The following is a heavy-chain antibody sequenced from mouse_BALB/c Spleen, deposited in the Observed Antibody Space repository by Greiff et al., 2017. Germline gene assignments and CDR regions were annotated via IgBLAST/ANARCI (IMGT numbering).Heavy chain of an antibody. CDR3: SYCYGSSYEFAY. CDR2: IDPENGDT. V-gene: IGHV14-4*02. D-gene: IGHD1-1*01. CDR1: GFNIKDYY. Sequence: VQLQQSGAELVRSGASVKLSCTASGFNIKDYYMHWVKQRPEQGLEWIGWIDPENGDTEYAPKFQGKATMTADTSSNTAYLQLSSLTSEDTAVYYCSYCYGSSYEFAYWGQGTLVTVSA. J-gene: IGHJ3*01.